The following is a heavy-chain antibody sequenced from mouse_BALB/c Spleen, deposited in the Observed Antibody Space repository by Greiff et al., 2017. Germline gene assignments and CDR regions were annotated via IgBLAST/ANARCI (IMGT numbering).Heavy chain of an antibody. CDR1: GYTFSSYW. D-gene: IGHD1-1*01. Sequence: VQLQQSGAELMKPGASVKISCKATGYTFSSYWIEWVKQRPGHGLEWIGEILPGSGSTNYNEKFKGKATFTADTSSNTAYMQLSSLTSEDSAVYYCARSGYYGSSYYWGQGTLVTVSA. J-gene: IGHJ3*01. CDR3: ARSGYYGSSYY. V-gene: IGHV1-9*01. CDR2: ILPGSGST.